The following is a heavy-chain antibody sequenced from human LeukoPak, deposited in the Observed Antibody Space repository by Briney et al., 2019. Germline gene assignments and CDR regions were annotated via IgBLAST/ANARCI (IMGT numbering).Heavy chain of an antibody. V-gene: IGHV4-38-2*02. Sequence: SETLSLTCTVSGYSISSGYYWDWIRQPPGQGLEWIGSIYHSGSTYYNPSLKSRVTISVDTSKNQFSLKLSSVTAEDTAVYYCARDIAHCSGGNCYNIRFDFWGQGTLVTVSS. CDR3: ARDIAHCSGGNCYNIRFDF. J-gene: IGHJ5*01. D-gene: IGHD2-15*01. CDR1: GYSISSGYY. CDR2: IYHSGST.